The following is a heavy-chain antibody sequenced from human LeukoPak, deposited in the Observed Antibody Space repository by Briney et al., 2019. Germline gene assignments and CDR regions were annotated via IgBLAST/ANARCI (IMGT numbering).Heavy chain of an antibody. J-gene: IGHJ4*02. CDR3: ARASRVTMVPSDY. V-gene: IGHV1-69*05. Sequence: GASVKVSCKASGGTFSSYAISWVRQAPGQGLEWMGGIIPIFGTANYAQKFQGRVAITTDESTSTSYMELSSLGSEDTAVYYCARASRVTMVPSDYWGQGTLVTVSS. CDR2: IIPIFGTA. CDR1: GGTFSSYA. D-gene: IGHD3-10*01.